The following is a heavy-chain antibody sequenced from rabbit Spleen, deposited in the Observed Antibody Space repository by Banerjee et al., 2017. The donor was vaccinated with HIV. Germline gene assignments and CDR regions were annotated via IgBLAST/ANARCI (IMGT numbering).Heavy chain of an antibody. CDR2: IATDSSGFT. D-gene: IGHD6-1*01. CDR1: GIDFISYG. Sequence: ELVESGGGLFKPGGSLKLSCKASGIDFISYGISWVRQAPGKGLEWIACIATDSSGFTYYASWAKGRFTCSKASSTTVTLQMTSLTAADTATYFCARSGGPGDPYAFNLWGPGTLVTVS. J-gene: IGHJ4*01. V-gene: IGHV1S45*01. CDR3: ARSGGPGDPYAFNL.